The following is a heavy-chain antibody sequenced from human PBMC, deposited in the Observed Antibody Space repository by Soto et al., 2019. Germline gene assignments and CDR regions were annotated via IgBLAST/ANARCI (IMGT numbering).Heavy chain of an antibody. J-gene: IGHJ5*02. V-gene: IGHV1-8*01. CDR3: ARGITIIGVVDP. CDR2: MNPNSGNT. CDR1: GYTFTSYD. Sequence: QVQLVQSGAEVKKPGASVKVSCKASGYTFTSYDINWVRQATGQGLEWMGWMNPNSGNTGYAQKSQGRVTMTRNTAISTAYMELSSLRSADTAVYYCARGITIIGVVDPGGQGTLVTVSS. D-gene: IGHD3-3*01.